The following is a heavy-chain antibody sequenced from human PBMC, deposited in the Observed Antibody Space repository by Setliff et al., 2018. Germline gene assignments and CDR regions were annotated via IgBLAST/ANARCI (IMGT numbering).Heavy chain of an antibody. V-gene: IGHV1-18*01. CDR1: GYNFITTG. D-gene: IGHD5-12*01. CDR3: ARSSGPRVVLAADFDY. CDR2: ISPHNGNT. J-gene: IGHJ4*02. Sequence: RASVKVSCKTSGYNFITTGISWVRQAPGQGPEWMGCISPHNGNTNYAQKFQDRVTMTTDTSTATVYMELKNLRSDDTAVYYCARSSGPRVVLAADFDYWGQGTLVTVSS.